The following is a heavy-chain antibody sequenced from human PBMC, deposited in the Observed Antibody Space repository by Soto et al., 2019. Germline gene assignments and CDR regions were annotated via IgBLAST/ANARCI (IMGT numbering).Heavy chain of an antibody. CDR3: ARDHWFEMGVVTADSYNWFDP. J-gene: IGHJ5*02. D-gene: IGHD2-21*02. CDR1: GYTFTSYG. V-gene: IGHV1-18*01. Sequence: CASVKVACTASGYTFTSYGISWVRQAPGQGLEWMGWISAYNGNTNYAQKLQGRVAMTTDTSTSTAYMELRSLRSDDTAVYYCARDHWFEMGVVTADSYNWFDPWCQGPLVTVSS. CDR2: ISAYNGNT.